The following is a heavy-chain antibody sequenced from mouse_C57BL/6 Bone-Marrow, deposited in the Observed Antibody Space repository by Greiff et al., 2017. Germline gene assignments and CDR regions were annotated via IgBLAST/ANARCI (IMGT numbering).Heavy chain of an antibody. J-gene: IGHJ2*01. Sequence: EVKLQESGPELVKPGASVKISCKASGYTFTDYYMNWVKQSHGKSLEWIGDINPNNGGTSYNQKFKGKATLTVDKSSSTAYMELRSLTSEDSAVYYCARGIWKYFEYWGQGTTLTVSS. CDR1: GYTFTDYY. V-gene: IGHV1-26*01. D-gene: IGHD1-1*02. CDR3: ARGIWKYFEY. CDR2: INPNNGGT.